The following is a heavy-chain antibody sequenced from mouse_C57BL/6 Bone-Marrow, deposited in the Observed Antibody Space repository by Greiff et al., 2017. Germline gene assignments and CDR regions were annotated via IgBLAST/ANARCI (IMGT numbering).Heavy chain of an antibody. CDR2: ISYDGSN. Sequence: EVQRVESGPGLVKPSQSLSLTCSVTGYSITSGYYWNWIRQFPGNKLEWMGYISYDGSNNYNPSLKNRISITRDTSKNQFFLKLNSVTTEDTATYYCARHHYYAMDYWGQGTSVTVSS. CDR3: ARHHYYAMDY. CDR1: GYSITSGYY. J-gene: IGHJ4*01. V-gene: IGHV3-6*01.